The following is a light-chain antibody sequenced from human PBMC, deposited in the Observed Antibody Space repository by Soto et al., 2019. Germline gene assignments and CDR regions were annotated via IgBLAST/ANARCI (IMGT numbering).Light chain of an antibody. V-gene: IGKV3-15*01. J-gene: IGKJ1*01. Sequence: ETVMTQSPATLSVSPGERATLSCRASQSMTNDVAWYQQRPGQAPRLLIYDTSTRATGIPARFSGSGSGTEFTLTISSLQSEDFAVYYCQLYKTWPRTFGQGTKVEI. CDR2: DTS. CDR3: QLYKTWPRT. CDR1: QSMTND.